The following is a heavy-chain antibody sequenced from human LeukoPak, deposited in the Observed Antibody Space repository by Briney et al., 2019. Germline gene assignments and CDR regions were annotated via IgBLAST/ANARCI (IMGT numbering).Heavy chain of an antibody. J-gene: IGHJ3*01. V-gene: IGHV4-59*01. D-gene: IGHD1-14*01. CDR3: SRGPWSTGDAFGV. Sequence: SETLSLTCTVSGVSISTYYWSWIRQPPGKGLEWIGYIYYSGSTNYNPSLENRVTISLDTSKNRFSLKLNSVTAADTAVYYCSRGPWSTGDAFGVWGQGTMVSVSS. CDR2: IYYSGST. CDR1: GVSISTYY.